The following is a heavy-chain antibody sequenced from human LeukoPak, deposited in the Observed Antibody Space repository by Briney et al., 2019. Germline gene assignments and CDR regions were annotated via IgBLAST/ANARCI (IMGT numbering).Heavy chain of an antibody. J-gene: IGHJ4*02. V-gene: IGHV4-59*11. Sequence: SETLSLTCNVSGGSISGHYWTWIRQPPGKGLEFIGFIYYSGATNYNPSLKSRVTMSVDTSKNQFSLKLSSVTAADTAVYYCARVGTYGSGSYLSWLDYWGQGTLVTVSS. CDR1: GGSISGHY. CDR3: ARVGTYGSGSYLSWLDY. CDR2: IYYSGAT. D-gene: IGHD3-10*01.